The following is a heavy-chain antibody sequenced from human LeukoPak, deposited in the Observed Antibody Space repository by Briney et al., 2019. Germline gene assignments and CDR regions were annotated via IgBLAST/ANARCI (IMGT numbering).Heavy chain of an antibody. CDR1: GFSFRDFW. CDR2: INQGGSVK. J-gene: IGHJ4*02. D-gene: IGHD5-12*01. V-gene: IGHV3-7*01. CDR3: ARFGYSGWNLEY. Sequence: GSLRLSCAASGFSFRDFWMTWVRQAPGKGLEWVANINQGGSVKYYVDSVKGRFTISRDDAKSSLYVQMNSLRDEDTAAYYCARFGYSGWNLEYWGQGTLVTVSS.